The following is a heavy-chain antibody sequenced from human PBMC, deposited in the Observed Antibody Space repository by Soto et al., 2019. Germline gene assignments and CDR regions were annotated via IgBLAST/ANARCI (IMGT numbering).Heavy chain of an antibody. CDR1: GYTFTSYA. Sequence: FQLVQSGAEVKKPGASGKISCKTSGYTFTSYALHWVRQDPGQRLEWMGWINAGNGNTKYSQKFQGRVIITRDTSASTAYMELRSLRSEDTAVYYCARDSGGMDVWGQGTTVTVSS. V-gene: IGHV1-3*01. CDR3: ARDSGGMDV. CDR2: INAGNGNT. J-gene: IGHJ6*02.